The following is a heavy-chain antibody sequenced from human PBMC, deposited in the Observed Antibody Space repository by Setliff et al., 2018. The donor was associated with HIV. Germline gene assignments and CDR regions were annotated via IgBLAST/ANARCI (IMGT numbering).Heavy chain of an antibody. D-gene: IGHD4-17*01. CDR1: GGSFSDYY. CDR2: INHSGST. CDR3: ARATVTVDFYYYGLDV. J-gene: IGHJ6*02. Sequence: SETLSLTCAVYGGSFSDYYWSWIRQPPGKGLEWIGEINHSGSTNYNPSLRSRVTISVDTSKNQFSLKLSSVTAADTAVYYCARATVTVDFYYYGLDVWGQGTTVTVSS. V-gene: IGHV4-34*01.